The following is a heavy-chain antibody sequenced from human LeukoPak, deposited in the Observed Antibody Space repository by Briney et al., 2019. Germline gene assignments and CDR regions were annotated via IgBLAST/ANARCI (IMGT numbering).Heavy chain of an antibody. CDR1: GFTFSSYA. Sequence: GGSLRLSCAASGFTFSSYAMSWVRQAPGKGLEWVSGITGGGGNTYYSDSVKGRFTISRDNFKSTLYLQMSSLRAEDTAIYYCAKDTSTRWYSSTPLPGDYWGQGTLVTVSS. CDR3: AKDTSTRWYSSTPLPGDY. CDR2: ITGGGGNT. D-gene: IGHD6-13*01. V-gene: IGHV3-23*01. J-gene: IGHJ4*02.